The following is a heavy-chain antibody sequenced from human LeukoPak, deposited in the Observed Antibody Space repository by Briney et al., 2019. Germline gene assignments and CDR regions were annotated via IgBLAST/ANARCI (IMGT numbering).Heavy chain of an antibody. V-gene: IGHV1-18*01. CDR2: AYNGNT. D-gene: IGHD2-2*01. Sequence: AYNGNTNYAQKLQGRVTMTTDTSTSTAYMELRSLRSDDTAVYYCARGAISVVVPAAIDYWGQGTLVTVSS. CDR3: ARGAISVVVPAAIDY. J-gene: IGHJ4*02.